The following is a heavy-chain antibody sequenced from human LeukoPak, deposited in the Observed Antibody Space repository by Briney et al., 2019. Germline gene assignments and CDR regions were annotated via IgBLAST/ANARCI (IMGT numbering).Heavy chain of an antibody. Sequence: GGSLRLSCAASGFTFSSYAMSWVRQAPGKGLEWVSAISGSGGSTYYADSVKGRFTISRDNSKNTPYLQMNSLRAEDTAVYYCANLNWYRYYFDYWGQGTLVTVSS. CDR3: ANLNWYRYYFDY. CDR2: ISGSGGST. V-gene: IGHV3-23*01. CDR1: GFTFSSYA. D-gene: IGHD6-13*01. J-gene: IGHJ4*02.